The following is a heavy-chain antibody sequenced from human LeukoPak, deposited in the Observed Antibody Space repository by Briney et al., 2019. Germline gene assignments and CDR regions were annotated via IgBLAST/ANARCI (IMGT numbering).Heavy chain of an antibody. V-gene: IGHV3-66*01. Sequence: PGGSLRLSCAVSGFTVSSNYMSWVRQAPGKGLEWVSIIYSGGSTYYADSVKGRFTISRDNSKNILYLQMNSLRAEDTALYYCARVGYTDNWYSSPPFDYWGQGTLVTVSS. CDR2: IYSGGST. J-gene: IGHJ4*02. CDR1: GFTVSSNY. CDR3: ARVGYTDNWYSSPPFDY. D-gene: IGHD1-1*01.